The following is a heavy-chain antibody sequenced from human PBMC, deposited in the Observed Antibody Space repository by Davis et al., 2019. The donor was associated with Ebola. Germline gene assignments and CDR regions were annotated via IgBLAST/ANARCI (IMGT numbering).Heavy chain of an antibody. V-gene: IGHV4-59*08. D-gene: IGHD5-18*01. CDR1: GGSISSYW. J-gene: IGHJ4*02. CDR2: IYSSGST. CDR3: ARYPGYSYGSPFDY. Sequence: GSLRLSCTVSGGSISSYWWSWIRQPPGKGLEWIGYIYSSGSTHYNPSLKSRVTISVDTSKSQFSLKVRSVAAADTAVYYCARYPGYSYGSPFDYWGQGTLVTVSS.